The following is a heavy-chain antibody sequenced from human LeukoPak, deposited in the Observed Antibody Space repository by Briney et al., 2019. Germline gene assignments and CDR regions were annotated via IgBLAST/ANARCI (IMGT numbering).Heavy chain of an antibody. D-gene: IGHD4-17*01. Sequence: PGGSLRLSCAASGFTFSTYWMTWVRQAPGKGLEWVANISQDGSEKYYVDSVKGRFTISRDNAKNSLYLQMNSLRVEDTAVYYCARNLPYGDSSDYWGQGTLVTVSS. V-gene: IGHV3-7*01. CDR2: ISQDGSEK. J-gene: IGHJ4*02. CDR3: ARNLPYGDSSDY. CDR1: GFTFSTYW.